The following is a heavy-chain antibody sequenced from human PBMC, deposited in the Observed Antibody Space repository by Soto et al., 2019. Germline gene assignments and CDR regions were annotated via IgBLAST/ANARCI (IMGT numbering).Heavy chain of an antibody. CDR1: GGTFSSYA. J-gene: IGHJ4*02. CDR3: ASGPAPGSGRYCSGGSCYSRNFDY. Sequence: QVQLVQSGAEVKKPGSSVKVSCKASGGTFSSYALSLVRQAPGQGLEWMGGIIPIFGTANYAQKFQGRVTITADESTITAYMELMSLGSEDTAVYSCASGPAPGSGRYCSGGSCYSRNFDYLGQGTLVTVSS. V-gene: IGHV1-69*01. CDR2: IIPIFGTA. D-gene: IGHD2-15*01.